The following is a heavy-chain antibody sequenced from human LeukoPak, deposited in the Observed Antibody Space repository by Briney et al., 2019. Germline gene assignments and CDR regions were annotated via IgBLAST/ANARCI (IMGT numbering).Heavy chain of an antibody. D-gene: IGHD2-8*01. J-gene: IGHJ4*02. CDR3: ARDGVYFDY. V-gene: IGHV3-48*03. CDR2: ISSGGDTI. Sequence: GGSLRLSCAASGFSFSSYKMNWVRQAPGKGLEWISSISSGGDTIYYADSVRGRFTISRDNAKTSLHLQMNSLRAEDTAVYYCARDGVYFDYWGQGTLVTVSS. CDR1: GFSFSSYK.